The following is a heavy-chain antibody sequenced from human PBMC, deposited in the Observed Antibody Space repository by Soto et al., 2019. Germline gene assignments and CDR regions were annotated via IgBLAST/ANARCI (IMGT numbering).Heavy chain of an antibody. CDR3: ARSIVVVVGGYYYYYGMDV. V-gene: IGHV5-51*01. J-gene: IGHJ6*02. CDR2: IYPGDSDT. Sequence: GESLKISCKGSGYSFNSYWIGWVRQMPGKGLEWMGIIYPGDSDTRYSPSFQGQVTISADKSISTAYLQWSSLKASDTAMYYCARSIVVVVGGYYYYYGMDVWGQGTTVTVSS. D-gene: IGHD2-15*01. CDR1: GYSFNSYW.